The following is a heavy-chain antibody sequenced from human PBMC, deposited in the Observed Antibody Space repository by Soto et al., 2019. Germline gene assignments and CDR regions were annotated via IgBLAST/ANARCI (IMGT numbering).Heavy chain of an antibody. J-gene: IGHJ5*02. CDR2: IYYSGST. Sequence: PSETLSLTCTVSGGSVNSGGYHWSWIRQHPGKGLEWIGDIYYSGSTYYNPSLKSRVTISIDTSTNHFSLKLSSVTAADTAVYYCARFPIYDSIGLDPWGQGTLVTVSS. V-gene: IGHV4-31*03. CDR1: GGSVNSGGYH. D-gene: IGHD3-22*01. CDR3: ARFPIYDSIGLDP.